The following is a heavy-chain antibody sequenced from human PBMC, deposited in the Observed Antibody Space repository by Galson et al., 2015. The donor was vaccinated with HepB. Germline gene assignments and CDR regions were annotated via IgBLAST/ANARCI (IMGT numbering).Heavy chain of an antibody. Sequence: SETLSLTCTVSGGSISSYYWSWIRQPPGKGLEWIGYIYYSGSTNYNPSLKSRVTISVDTSKNQFSLKLSSATAADTAVYYCARVGDYGDYYFDYWGQGTLVTVSS. CDR3: ARVGDYGDYYFDY. CDR2: IYYSGST. D-gene: IGHD4-17*01. CDR1: GGSISSYY. V-gene: IGHV4-59*01. J-gene: IGHJ4*02.